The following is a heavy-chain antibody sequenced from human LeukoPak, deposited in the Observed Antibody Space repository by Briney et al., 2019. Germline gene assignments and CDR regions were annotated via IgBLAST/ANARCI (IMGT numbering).Heavy chain of an antibody. CDR1: GGSISSGGYY. Sequence: SETLSLTCTVSGGSISSGGYYWSWIRQHPGTGLEWIGYIYYSGSTYYNPSLKSRVTISVGTSKNQFSLKLSSVTAADTAVYYCARDYDYVWGTSLRHGGMDVWGQGTTVTVSS. CDR3: ARDYDYVWGTSLRHGGMDV. CDR2: IYYSGST. J-gene: IGHJ6*02. V-gene: IGHV4-31*03. D-gene: IGHD3-16*01.